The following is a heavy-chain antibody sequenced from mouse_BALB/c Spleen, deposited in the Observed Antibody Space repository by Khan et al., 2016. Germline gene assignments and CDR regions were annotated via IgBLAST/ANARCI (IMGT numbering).Heavy chain of an antibody. J-gene: IGHJ4*01. V-gene: IGHV5-6-3*01. CDR1: GFTFSHYG. Sequence: EVELVESGGGLVRPGGSLKLSCAVSGFTFSHYGMSWVRQTPDKRLELVASINSNGGNTSYPDSVKGRFTISSDNAKNTLYLHMRSLKSEDTAMYYCAREWIYSGDTMDYWGQGTSVTVSS. CDR2: INSNGGNT. D-gene: IGHD1-1*01. CDR3: AREWIYSGDTMDY.